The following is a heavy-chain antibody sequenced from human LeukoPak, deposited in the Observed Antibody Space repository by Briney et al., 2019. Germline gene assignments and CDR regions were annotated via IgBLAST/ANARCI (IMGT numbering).Heavy chain of an antibody. CDR1: GDSISSSSYY. D-gene: IGHD6-19*01. V-gene: IGHV4-61*02. CDR2: IYTSGST. Sequence: TLSLTCTVSGDSISSSSYYWSWIRQPAGKGLEWIGRIYTSGSTNYNPSLKSRVTMSVDTSKNQFSLKLSSVTAADTAVYYCARSGSSGWLYYFDYWGQGTLVTVSS. J-gene: IGHJ4*02. CDR3: ARSGSSGWLYYFDY.